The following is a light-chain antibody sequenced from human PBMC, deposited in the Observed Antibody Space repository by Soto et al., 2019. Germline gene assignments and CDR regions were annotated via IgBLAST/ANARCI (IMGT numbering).Light chain of an antibody. CDR1: QSVSSN. Sequence: EIVMTQSPATLSGSPGERATLSCRASQSVSSNLAWYQQKPVQAPRLLVYGASTRATGIAARFSGSGSGTEFPLTISSLQSEDFAVYYCQQYNNWTPWTFGQGTKVEIK. V-gene: IGKV3-15*01. CDR2: GAS. J-gene: IGKJ1*01. CDR3: QQYNNWTPWT.